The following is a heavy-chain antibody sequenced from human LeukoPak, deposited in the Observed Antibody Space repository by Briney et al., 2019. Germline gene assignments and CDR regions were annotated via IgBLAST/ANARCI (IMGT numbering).Heavy chain of an antibody. CDR2: IYYSGST. Sequence: PSETLSLTCTVSGGSISSSSYYWGWIRQPPGKGLEWIGSIYYSGSTYYNPSLKSRVTISVDTSKNQFSLKLSSVTAADTAVYYCARSIPTVTDDNWFDPWGQGTLVTVSS. J-gene: IGHJ5*02. CDR1: GGSISSSSYY. D-gene: IGHD4-17*01. V-gene: IGHV4-39*01. CDR3: ARSIPTVTDDNWFDP.